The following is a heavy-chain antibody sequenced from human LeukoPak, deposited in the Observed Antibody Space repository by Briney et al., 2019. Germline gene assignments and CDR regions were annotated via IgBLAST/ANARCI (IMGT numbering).Heavy chain of an antibody. J-gene: IGHJ4*02. Sequence: GGSLRLSCAASGFTFSRYAMSWVRQAPGKGLEWVSAISGSGGSTYYADSVKGRFTISRDNSKNTLYLQMNSLRAEDTAVYYCAKDPYDILTGYYDELKEKETDYWGQGTLVTVSS. CDR2: ISGSGGST. V-gene: IGHV3-23*01. CDR1: GFTFSRYA. D-gene: IGHD3-9*01. CDR3: AKDPYDILTGYYDELKEKETDY.